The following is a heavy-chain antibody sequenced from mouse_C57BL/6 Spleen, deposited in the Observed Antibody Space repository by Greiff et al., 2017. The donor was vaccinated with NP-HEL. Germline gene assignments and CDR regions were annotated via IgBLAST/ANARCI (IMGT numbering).Heavy chain of an antibody. CDR2: IHPNSGST. D-gene: IGHD1-1*01. J-gene: IGHJ2*01. CDR3: ARDYYGSSYFDY. CDR1: GYTFTSYW. Sequence: QVQLQQSGAELVKPGVSVKLSCKASGYTFTSYWMHWVKQRPGHGLAWIGMIHPNSGSTNYNEKFKSKATLTVDKSSSTAYMQLSSLTSEDSAVYYCARDYYGSSYFDYWGQGTTLTVSS. V-gene: IGHV1-64*01.